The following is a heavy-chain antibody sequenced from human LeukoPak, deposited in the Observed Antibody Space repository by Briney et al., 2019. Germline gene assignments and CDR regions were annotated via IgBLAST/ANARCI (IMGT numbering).Heavy chain of an antibody. Sequence: SETLPLTCAVYGGSFSGYYWGWIRQPPGKVMDLIWETNHRGTTNYNPSLKSRVTRSVDTSKNHFSLKLRSVTAADKAVYYCASHRREKDAFDVWGQGTMVTVSS. CDR1: GGSFSGYY. CDR3: ASHRREKDAFDV. V-gene: IGHV4-34*01. J-gene: IGHJ3*01. CDR2: TNHRGTT.